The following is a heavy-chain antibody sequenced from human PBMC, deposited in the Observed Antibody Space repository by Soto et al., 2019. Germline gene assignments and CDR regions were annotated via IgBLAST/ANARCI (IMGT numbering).Heavy chain of an antibody. D-gene: IGHD3-22*01. CDR1: GYTFTSYG. CDR3: ARVDYYYDSSGYRGEAFDI. Sequence: QVQLVQSGAEVKKPGASVKVSFKASGYTFTSYGISWVRQAPGQGLEWMGWISAYNGNTNYAQKLQGRVTRTTDTSTSTGYMELRSLRSDGTAVYYCARVDYYYDSSGYRGEAFDIWGQGTMVTVSS. V-gene: IGHV1-18*01. CDR2: ISAYNGNT. J-gene: IGHJ3*02.